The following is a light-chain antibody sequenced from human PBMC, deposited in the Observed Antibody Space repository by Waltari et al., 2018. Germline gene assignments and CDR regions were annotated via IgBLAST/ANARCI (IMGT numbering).Light chain of an antibody. V-gene: IGKV4-1*01. J-gene: IGKJ1*01. Sequence: DIVMTQSPDSLAVSLGERATINCKSSQSVLYSSNNKSYLAWYQLKPGQPPKLLIYWASTRESGVPDRFSGSGSGTDFTLTISSLQAEDVAVYYCQQYYSTPWMFGQGTKVEI. CDR3: QQYYSTPWM. CDR2: WAS. CDR1: QSVLYSSNNKSY.